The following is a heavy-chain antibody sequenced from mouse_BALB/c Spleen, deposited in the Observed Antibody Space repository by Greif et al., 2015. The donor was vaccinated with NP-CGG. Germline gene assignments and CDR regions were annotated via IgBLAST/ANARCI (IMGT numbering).Heavy chain of an antibody. CDR1: GYTFTNYW. D-gene: IGHD2-4*01. Sequence: VQLQQSGAELVRPGTSVKISCKASGYTFTNYWLGWVKQRPGHGLEWIGDIYPGGGYTNYNEKFKGKATLTADTSSSTAYMQLSSLTSEDSAVYFCARDRDYDEDAMDYWGQGTSVTVSS. CDR2: IYPGGGYT. J-gene: IGHJ4*01. CDR3: ARDRDYDEDAMDY. V-gene: IGHV1-63*02.